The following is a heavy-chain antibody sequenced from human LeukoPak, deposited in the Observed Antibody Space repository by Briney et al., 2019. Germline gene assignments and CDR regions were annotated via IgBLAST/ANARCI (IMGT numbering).Heavy chain of an antibody. V-gene: IGHV3-20*04. J-gene: IGHJ3*01. Sequence: PGGSLRLSCAASGFTSDDYGMSWVRQAPGKGLEWVSGINWNGATTTYADSVKGRFTISRDNAKNSLYLQMNSLRAEDTAFYYCARDHDTLLVVDRGFEVWGQGTTVTVSS. D-gene: IGHD3-22*01. CDR2: INWNGATT. CDR1: GFTSDDYG. CDR3: ARDHDTLLVVDRGFEV.